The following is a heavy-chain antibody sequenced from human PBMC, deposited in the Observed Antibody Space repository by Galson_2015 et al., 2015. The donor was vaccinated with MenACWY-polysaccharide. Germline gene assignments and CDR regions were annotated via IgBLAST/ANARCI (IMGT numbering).Heavy chain of an antibody. V-gene: IGHV3-9*01. Sequence: SLRLSCAVSGFTFDDYAMHWVRQAPGKGLEWVSGISWNSGNIGYADSVKGRFTISRDNAKNSLYLQMNSLRAEDTALYYCAKAYIVVTTRSAFDIWG. CDR2: ISWNSGNI. CDR1: GFTFDDYA. J-gene: IGHJ3*02. D-gene: IGHD2-21*01. CDR3: AKAYIVVTTRSAFDI.